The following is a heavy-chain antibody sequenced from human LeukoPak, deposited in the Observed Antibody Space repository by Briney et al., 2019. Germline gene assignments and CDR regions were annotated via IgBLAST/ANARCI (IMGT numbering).Heavy chain of an antibody. CDR3: ARDRVVITLNCFDY. J-gene: IGHJ4*02. Sequence: GGSLRLSCAASGFTFSSYAMHWVRQAPGKGLEWVAVISYDGSNKYYADSVKGRFTISRDNSKNTLYLQMNSLRAEDTAVYYCARDRVVITLNCFDYWGQGTLVTVSS. CDR1: GFTFSSYA. D-gene: IGHD3-22*01. CDR2: ISYDGSNK. V-gene: IGHV3-30-3*01.